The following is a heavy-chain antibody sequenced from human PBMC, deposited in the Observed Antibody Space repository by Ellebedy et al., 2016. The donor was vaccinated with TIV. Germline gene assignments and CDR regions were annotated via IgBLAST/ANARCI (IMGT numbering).Heavy chain of an antibody. CDR2: IGQGSSVI. CDR1: GFSFSDST. CDR3: ARHIGSQWFDY. Sequence: GESLKISCAGSGFSFSDSTFNWVRQAPGKGLEWLSYIGQGSSVIFYADSVTGRFTISRDNAKNSLYLQMNGLRVEDTAVYYCARHIGSQWFDYWGQGTLVSVSS. D-gene: IGHD6-25*01. J-gene: IGHJ5*01. V-gene: IGHV3-48*04.